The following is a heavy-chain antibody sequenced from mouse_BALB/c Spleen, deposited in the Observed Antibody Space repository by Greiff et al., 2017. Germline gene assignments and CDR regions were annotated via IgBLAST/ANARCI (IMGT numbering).Heavy chain of an antibody. CDR2: IWGDGST. Sequence: VKLMESGPGLVAPSQSLSITCTVSGFSLTGYGVNWVRQPPGKGLEWLGMIWGDGSTDYNSALKSRLSISKDNSKSQVFLKMNSLQTDDTARYYCARTTMILYYYAMDYWGQGTSVTVSS. CDR3: ARTTMILYYYAMDY. J-gene: IGHJ4*01. D-gene: IGHD2-4*01. CDR1: GFSLTGYG. V-gene: IGHV2-6-7*01.